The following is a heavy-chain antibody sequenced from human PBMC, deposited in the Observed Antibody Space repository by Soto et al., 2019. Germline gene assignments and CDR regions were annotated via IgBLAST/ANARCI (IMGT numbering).Heavy chain of an antibody. CDR3: ASSYYYSSGCDY. J-gene: IGHJ4*02. V-gene: IGHV1-3*01. CDR1: GYIFIRYT. CDR2: INAGNGNT. D-gene: IGHD3-22*01. Sequence: QVQLVQSGAEVKKPGASVKVSCKASGYIFIRYTMHWVRQAPGQRLEWMGWINAGNGNTKYSQKFQGRVTITRDTSASTAYMELSSLRSEDTAVYYCASSYYYSSGCDYWGQGTLVTVSS.